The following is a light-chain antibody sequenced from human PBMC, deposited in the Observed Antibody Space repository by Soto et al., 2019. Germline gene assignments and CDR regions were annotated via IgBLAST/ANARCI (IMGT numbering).Light chain of an antibody. CDR1: QSVSSY. CDR2: DAS. J-gene: IGKJ5*01. Sequence: EIVLTQSPGTLSLSPGERATLSCRASQSVSSYLAWYQQKPGQAPRLLIYDASNRATGIPARFSGSGSGTDFTLTISSLGPEDFAVYYCQQRSNWPPDTFGQGTRLEIK. CDR3: QQRSNWPPDT. V-gene: IGKV3-11*01.